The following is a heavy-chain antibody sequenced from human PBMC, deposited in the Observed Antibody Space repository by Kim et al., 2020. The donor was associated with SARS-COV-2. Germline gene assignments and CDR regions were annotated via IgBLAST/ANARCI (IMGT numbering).Heavy chain of an antibody. Sequence: SETLSLTCTVSGGSISSYYWSWIRQPAGKGLEWIGRIYTSGSTNYNPSLKSRVTMSVDTSKNPFSLKLSSVTAADTAVYYCARDGDSSGYAWFDTWGQGTLVTVSS. CDR3: ARDGDSSGYAWFDT. CDR2: IYTSGST. V-gene: IGHV4-4*07. J-gene: IGHJ5*02. D-gene: IGHD3-22*01. CDR1: GGSISSYY.